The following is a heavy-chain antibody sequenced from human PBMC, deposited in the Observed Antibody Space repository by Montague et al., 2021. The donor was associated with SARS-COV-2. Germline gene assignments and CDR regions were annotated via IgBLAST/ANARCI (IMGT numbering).Heavy chain of an antibody. CDR2: IHHSGGT. V-gene: IGHV4-4*02. D-gene: IGHD1-1*01. J-gene: IGHJ4*02. Sequence: SETLSLTCTVSGDSIDSGDWWSWVRQAPGRGLEFIGEIHHSGGTNYNPSLRSRVTMSVDKSKNQFSLSLSPVTAADTAVYYCARVPLVGPTAGTSDYWGLGTLVAVSS. CDR3: ARVPLVGPTAGTSDY. CDR1: GDSIDSGDW.